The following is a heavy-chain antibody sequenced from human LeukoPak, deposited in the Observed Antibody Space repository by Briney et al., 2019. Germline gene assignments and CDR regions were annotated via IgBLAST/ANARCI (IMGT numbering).Heavy chain of an antibody. Sequence: SETLSLTCTVSGGDISSYYWSWIRQSPGKGLEWIGYIYYSGSTNCNPSLKSRVTISVDTSKNQFSLKLSSVTAADTAVYYCARQRPYYYDGSGYYDPWGQGILVTVSS. J-gene: IGHJ5*02. CDR3: ARQRPYYYDGSGYYDP. CDR1: GGDISSYY. D-gene: IGHD3-22*01. V-gene: IGHV4-59*08. CDR2: IYYSGST.